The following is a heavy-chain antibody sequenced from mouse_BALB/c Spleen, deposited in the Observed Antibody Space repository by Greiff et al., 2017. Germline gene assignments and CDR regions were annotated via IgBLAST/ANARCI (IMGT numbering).Heavy chain of an antibody. J-gene: IGHJ2*01. D-gene: IGHD1-2*01. CDR2: IRNKANGYTT. Sequence: EVKVVESGGGLVQPGGSLRLSCATSGFTFTDYYMSWVRQPPGKALEWLGFIRNKANGYTTEYSVSVKGRFTISRDKSQSNLYLQMNTLRAEDSATYNCARDHYSGPLAYWGQGTTLTVSS. CDR1: GFTFTDYY. CDR3: ARDHYSGPLAY. V-gene: IGHV7-3*02.